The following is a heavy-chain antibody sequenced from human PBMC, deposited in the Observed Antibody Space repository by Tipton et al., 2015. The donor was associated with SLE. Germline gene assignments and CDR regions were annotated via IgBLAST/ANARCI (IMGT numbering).Heavy chain of an antibody. CDR1: GFTFRTYV. CDR2: ISGSGDIT. J-gene: IGHJ3*02. D-gene: IGHD4-17*01. Sequence: SLRLSCAASGFTFRTYVMSWVRQAPGKGLEWVSSISGSGDITYYADSVKGRFTISRDNSKNTLYLQMNSLRAEDTAVYYCAKSMTTVFAFDIWGQGTMVTVSS. CDR3: AKSMTTVFAFDI. V-gene: IGHV3-23*01.